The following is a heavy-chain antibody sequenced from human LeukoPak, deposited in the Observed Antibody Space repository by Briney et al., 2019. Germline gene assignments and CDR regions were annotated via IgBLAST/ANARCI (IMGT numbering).Heavy chain of an antibody. J-gene: IGHJ4*02. V-gene: IGHV3-48*02. CDR2: ISPTYDI. Sequence: GGSLRLSCAASGFIFSSFAMNWVRQAPRKSLEWVSYISPTYDIYYSDSVRGRFTISRDNAKNSLYLQMNSLRDEDTAVYYCARDHNWGFDYWGQGTLVAVSS. D-gene: IGHD7-27*01. CDR3: ARDHNWGFDY. CDR1: GFIFSSFA.